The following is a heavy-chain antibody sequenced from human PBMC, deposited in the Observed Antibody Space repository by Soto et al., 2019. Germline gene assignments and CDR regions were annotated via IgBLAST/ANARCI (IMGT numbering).Heavy chain of an antibody. CDR3: AKVVPAAIYWFDP. D-gene: IGHD2-2*01. V-gene: IGHV3-66*01. CDR2: IYSGGST. CDR1: GFTVSSNY. J-gene: IGHJ5*02. Sequence: GGSLRLSCAASGFTVSSNYMSWVRQAPGKGLEWVSVIYSGGSTYYADSVKGRFTISRDNSKNTLYLQMNSLRAEDTAVYYCAKVVPAAIYWFDPWGQGTLVTVSS.